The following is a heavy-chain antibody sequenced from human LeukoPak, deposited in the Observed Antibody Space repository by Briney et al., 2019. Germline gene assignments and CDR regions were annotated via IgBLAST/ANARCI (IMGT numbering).Heavy chain of an antibody. J-gene: IGHJ4*02. Sequence: GGSLRLSCAASGFDFSSYWMSWVRQAPGKGLEWVAVISYDGSNKYYADSVKGRFTISRDNSKNTLYLQMNSLRAEDTAVYYCAKDLRRGYSYGYDYWGQGTLVTVSS. D-gene: IGHD5-18*01. V-gene: IGHV3-30*18. CDR2: ISYDGSNK. CDR1: GFDFSSYW. CDR3: AKDLRRGYSYGYDY.